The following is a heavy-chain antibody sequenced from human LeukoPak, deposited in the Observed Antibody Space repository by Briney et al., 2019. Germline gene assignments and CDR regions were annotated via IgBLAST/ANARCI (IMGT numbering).Heavy chain of an antibody. D-gene: IGHD3-9*01. Sequence: GGSLRLSCAASGFTFSDYYMSWVRQDPRKGLEWVSGMNGSGTSIYYADAVKGRFTISRDNSKNTLFLQMNSLRAEDTAVYYCVKASRYFGEFDYWGQGALVTVSS. CDR3: VKASRYFGEFDY. CDR2: MNGSGTSI. V-gene: IGHV3-23*01. CDR1: GFTFSDYY. J-gene: IGHJ4*02.